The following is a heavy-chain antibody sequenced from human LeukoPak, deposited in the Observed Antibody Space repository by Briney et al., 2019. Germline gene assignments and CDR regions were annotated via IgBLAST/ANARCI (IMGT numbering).Heavy chain of an antibody. D-gene: IGHD3-10*01. J-gene: IGHJ3*02. CDR3: AKGPMAGGFDI. Sequence: GGSLRLSCAASGFTFSSYAMSWVRQAPGKGLEWVSVISGSGGNTYYADSVKGRFTISRDNSKNTLYLQMNSLRAEDTAVYYCAKGPMAGGFDIWGQGTMVTVSS. V-gene: IGHV3-23*01. CDR1: GFTFSSYA. CDR2: ISGSGGNT.